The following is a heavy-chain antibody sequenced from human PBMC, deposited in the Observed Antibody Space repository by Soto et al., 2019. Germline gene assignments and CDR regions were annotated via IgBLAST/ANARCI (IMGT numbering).Heavy chain of an antibody. J-gene: IGHJ6*02. CDR3: ARGVRNYDILTGVRSGYYYGVDV. Sequence: SETLSLTCTVSGGSISSGDYYWSWIRQPPGKGLEWIGYIYYSGSTYYNPSLKSRLTISVDTSKNQFSLKLSSVTAADTAVYYCARGVRNYDILTGVRSGYYYGVDVWGQGTTVTSP. CDR1: GGSISSGDYY. CDR2: IYYSGST. V-gene: IGHV4-30-4*01. D-gene: IGHD3-9*01.